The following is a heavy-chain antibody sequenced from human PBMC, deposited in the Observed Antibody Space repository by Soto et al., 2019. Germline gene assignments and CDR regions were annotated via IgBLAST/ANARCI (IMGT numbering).Heavy chain of an antibody. CDR2: IYHSGST. D-gene: IGHD2-21*02. CDR1: GDSISSSNW. J-gene: IGHJ4*02. CDR3: ARVNVTLDL. V-gene: IGHV4-4*02. Sequence: SETLSLTCAVSGDSISSSNWWSWVRQPPGKGLEWIGEIYHSGSTNYNPSLKSRVTISVDTSKNRVSLELRSVTAADTAVYYCARVNVTLDLWGLGTLVTVSS.